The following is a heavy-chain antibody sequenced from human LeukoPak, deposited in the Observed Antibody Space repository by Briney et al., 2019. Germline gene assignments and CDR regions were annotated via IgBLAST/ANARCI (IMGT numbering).Heavy chain of an antibody. CDR3: ARLWSLSDSSSDY. CDR2: IHYSRST. Sequence: SETLSLTCTVSGGSIRNYYWSWIRQTPGKGLEWIAYIHYSRSTSYNPSLKSRITISLDTSKSQFSLALSSVTAADTAVYYCARLWSLSDSSSDYWGQGTLVTVSS. V-gene: IGHV4-59*01. CDR1: GGSIRNYY. D-gene: IGHD6-6*01. J-gene: IGHJ4*02.